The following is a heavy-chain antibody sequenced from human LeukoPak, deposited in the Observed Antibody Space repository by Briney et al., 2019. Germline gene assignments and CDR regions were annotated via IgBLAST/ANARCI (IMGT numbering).Heavy chain of an antibody. V-gene: IGHV3-48*01. CDR2: ISSSSSTI. D-gene: IGHD3-3*01. J-gene: IGHJ5*02. Sequence: GGSLRLSCAASGFTFNSYSMNWVRQAPGKGLEWVSYISSSSSTIYYADSVKGRFTISRDNAKNSLYLQMNSLRAEDTAVYYCARDRSGDGDFWSGYYTNYFDPWGQGTLVTVSS. CDR3: ARDRSGDGDFWSGYYTNYFDP. CDR1: GFTFNSYS.